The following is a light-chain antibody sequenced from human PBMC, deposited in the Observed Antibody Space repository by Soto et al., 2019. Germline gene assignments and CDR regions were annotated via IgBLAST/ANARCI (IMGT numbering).Light chain of an antibody. V-gene: IGKV1-5*01. CDR1: QTIGNL. CDR3: QQYTTYSGT. Sequence: DIQMTQSPSTLSASVGERVTFSCRANQTIGNLLAWHQQKPGKAPKLLIYDASTLERGVSSRFRGSGSGTEFSLTISSLQSDDLATYYCQQYTTYSGTFGQGTKVDIK. J-gene: IGKJ1*01. CDR2: DAS.